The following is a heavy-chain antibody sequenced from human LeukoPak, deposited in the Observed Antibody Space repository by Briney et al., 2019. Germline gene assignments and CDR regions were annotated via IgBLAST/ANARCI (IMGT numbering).Heavy chain of an antibody. CDR2: ISSSDNTI. V-gene: IGHV3-48*02. CDR1: GFTFISYG. Sequence: PGKSLRLSCVPSGFTFISYGMNWVRQAPGKGLEWVSYISSSDNTIHYADSVKGRFTISRDNAKNSLYLEMNSLRDEDTAVYYCARVHRGYSYGRLDYWGQGTLVTVSS. D-gene: IGHD5-18*01. CDR3: ARVHRGYSYGRLDY. J-gene: IGHJ4*02.